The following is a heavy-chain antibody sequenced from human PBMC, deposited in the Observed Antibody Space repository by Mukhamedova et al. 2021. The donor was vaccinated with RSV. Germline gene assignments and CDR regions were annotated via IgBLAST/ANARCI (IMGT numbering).Heavy chain of an antibody. CDR1: Y. D-gene: IGHD3-10*01. V-gene: IGHV1-46*01. Sequence: YMHWVRQAPGQGLEWMGVINPSGGSRSSAQKFQGRLTLTRDTSTNTVYMELSSLRSEDTAVYYCGSGSSMSGVDYWGPGTLGTVS. CDR2: INPSGGSR. CDR3: GSGSSMSGVDY. J-gene: IGHJ4*02.